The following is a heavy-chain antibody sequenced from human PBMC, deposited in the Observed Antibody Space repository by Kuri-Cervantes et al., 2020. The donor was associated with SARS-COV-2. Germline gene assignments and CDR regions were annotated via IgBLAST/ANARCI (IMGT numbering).Heavy chain of an antibody. CDR2: ISYDGSNK. CDR3: ARDRVGVHDS. D-gene: IGHD2-21*01. J-gene: IGHJ4*02. CDR1: GFTFSRYA. V-gene: IGHV3-30-3*01. Sequence: GGSLRLSCAASGFTFSRYAMHWVRQAPGKGLEWVAVISYDGSNKDYTASGKGRFTISRDNSQNTLYLQMKSLRTEDTASYYCARDRVGVHDSWGQGTRVTGSS.